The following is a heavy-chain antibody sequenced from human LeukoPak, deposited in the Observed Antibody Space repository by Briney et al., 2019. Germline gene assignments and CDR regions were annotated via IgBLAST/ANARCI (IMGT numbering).Heavy chain of an antibody. V-gene: IGHV5-51*01. Sequence: GGSLTLSCTGSGYSFTSYWIGWVRQMPGKGLEWMGIIYPGDSDTRYSPSFQGQVTISADKSISTAYLQWSSLKASDTAMYYCARREQLKSFDYWGQGTLVTVSS. CDR3: ARREQLKSFDY. CDR2: IYPGDSDT. J-gene: IGHJ4*02. CDR1: GYSFTSYW. D-gene: IGHD6-13*01.